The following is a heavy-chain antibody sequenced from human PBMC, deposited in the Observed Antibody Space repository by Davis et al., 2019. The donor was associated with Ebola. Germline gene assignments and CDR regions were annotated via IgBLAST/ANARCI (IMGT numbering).Heavy chain of an antibody. J-gene: IGHJ4*02. Sequence: MPSETLSLTCALSGGSVSSASYYWALIRQPPGKGLEWIGSIYYSGSTYYNPSLKSRVTMSVDPSKSQFSLSLTSVTAADTAVYYCATLGRFCRGGICYSFDSWGQGTLVTVSS. CDR1: GGSVSSASYY. CDR2: IYYSGST. CDR3: ATLGRFCRGGICYSFDS. V-gene: IGHV4-39*01. D-gene: IGHD2-15*01.